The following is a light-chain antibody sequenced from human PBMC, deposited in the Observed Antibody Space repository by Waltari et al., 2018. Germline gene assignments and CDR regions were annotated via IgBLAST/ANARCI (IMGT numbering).Light chain of an antibody. CDR2: GST. J-gene: IGLJ3*02. CDR3: QSYDTSLSVV. CDR1: GSNLGAGYD. Sequence: QSVLTQPPSVSGAPGQRVTISRTGSGSNLGAGYDVHWYQQLQRAAPKLLIYGSTSRPLGVPDRFFGSTSGTSASLAIIGLQAEDEADYYCQSYDTSLSVVFGGGTKVTVL. V-gene: IGLV1-40*01.